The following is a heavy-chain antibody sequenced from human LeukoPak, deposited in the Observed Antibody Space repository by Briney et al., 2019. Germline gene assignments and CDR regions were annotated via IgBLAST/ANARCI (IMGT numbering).Heavy chain of an antibody. J-gene: IGHJ3*02. D-gene: IGHD3-22*01. CDR1: GGSISSSSYY. CDR3: AGHYDSSGYYYVWGAFDI. V-gene: IGHV4-39*01. Sequence: SETLSLTCTVSGGSISSSSYYWGWIRQPPGKGLEWIGSIYYSGSTYYNPSLKSRVAISVDTSKNQFSLKLSSVTAADTAVYYCAGHYDSSGYYYVWGAFDIWGQGTMVTVSS. CDR2: IYYSGST.